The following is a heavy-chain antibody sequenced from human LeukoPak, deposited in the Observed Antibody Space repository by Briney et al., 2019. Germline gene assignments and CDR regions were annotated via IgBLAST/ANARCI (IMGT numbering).Heavy chain of an antibody. CDR3: ARDAPYYYDSSGYYYMWFDP. V-gene: IGHV1-69*05. CDR1: GGTFISYA. CDR2: IIPIFGTA. Sequence: GASVKVSCKASGGTFISYAISWVRQAPGQGLEWMGGIIPIFGTANYAQKFQGRVTITTDESTSTAYMELSSLRSEDTAVYYCARDAPYYYDSSGYYYMWFDPWGQGTLVTVSS. J-gene: IGHJ5*02. D-gene: IGHD3-22*01.